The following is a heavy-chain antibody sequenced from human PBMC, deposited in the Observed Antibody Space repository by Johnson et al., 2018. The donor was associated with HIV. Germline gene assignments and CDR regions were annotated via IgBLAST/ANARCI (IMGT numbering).Heavy chain of an antibody. CDR1: GFTFDDYG. V-gene: IGHV3-33*07. CDR2: IWFDGSNK. CDR3: ARDASMFRLDSSGYANSFSI. D-gene: IGHD3-22*01. Sequence: QVQLVESGGRVVRPGGSLRLSCAASGFTFDDYGMSWVRQAPGKGLEWVAVIWFDGSNKYYADSVKGLFTISRDNSKNTLYLQMNSLRAEDTAVYYCARDASMFRLDSSGYANSFSIWGQGTLVTVSA. J-gene: IGHJ3*02.